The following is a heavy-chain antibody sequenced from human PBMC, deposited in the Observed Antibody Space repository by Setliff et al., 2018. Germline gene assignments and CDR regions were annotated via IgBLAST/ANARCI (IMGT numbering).Heavy chain of an antibody. Sequence: GGSLRLSCAASGFTFTNAWMNWVRQAPGRGLEWVGLVKSKADGGTTDYAAPVKGRFTVSRDDSKNRLYLQMNSLKIEDTAVYYCIAAGGYTYGPPPYWVQGTLVTVSS. CDR3: IAAGGYTYGPPPY. V-gene: IGHV3-15*07. CDR2: VKSKADGGTT. D-gene: IGHD5-18*01. CDR1: GFTFTNAW. J-gene: IGHJ4*02.